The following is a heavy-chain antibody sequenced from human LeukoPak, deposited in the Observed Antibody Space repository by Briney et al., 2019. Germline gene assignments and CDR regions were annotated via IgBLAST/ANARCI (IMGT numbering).Heavy chain of an antibody. V-gene: IGHV4-34*01. CDR1: GGSFSGYY. D-gene: IGHD5-24*01. CDR3: ASHRWTRFDY. CDR2: INHSGST. J-gene: IGHJ4*02. Sequence: PSETLSLTCAVYGGSFSGYYWSWNRQPPGKGLEWIGEINHSGSTNYNPSLKSRVTISVDTSKNQFSLKLSSGTAADTAVYYCASHRWTRFDYWGQGTLVTVSS.